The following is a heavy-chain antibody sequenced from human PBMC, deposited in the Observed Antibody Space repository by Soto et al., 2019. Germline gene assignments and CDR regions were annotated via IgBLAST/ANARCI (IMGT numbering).Heavy chain of an antibody. V-gene: IGHV3-7*01. J-gene: IGHJ4*02. Sequence: EVQLVESGGGLVQPGGSLGLSVAAPGFTFGAYWLGGAPQAPGKGLEWVANIKQDGSEKYYVDSVKGRFTISRDNAKNSLYLQMNSLRAEDTAVYYCARDLMDSKGFDYWGQGTLVTVSS. D-gene: IGHD4-4*01. CDR3: ARDLMDSKGFDY. CDR1: GFTFGAYW. CDR2: IKQDGSEK.